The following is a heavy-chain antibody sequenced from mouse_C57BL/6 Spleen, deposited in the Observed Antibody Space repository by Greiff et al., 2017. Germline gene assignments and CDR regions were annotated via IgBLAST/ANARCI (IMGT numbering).Heavy chain of an antibody. J-gene: IGHJ3*01. D-gene: IGHD2-5*01. CDR2: ISSGSSTS. Sequence: EVQLVESGGGLVKPGGSLKLSCAASGFTFSDYGMHWVRQAPEKGLEWVAYISSGSSTSYYADPVKGRFTISRDNAKNTLFLQMTSLRSEDTAMYYCARPYYSNYFAYWGQGTLVTVSA. V-gene: IGHV5-17*01. CDR1: GFTFSDYG. CDR3: ARPYYSNYFAY.